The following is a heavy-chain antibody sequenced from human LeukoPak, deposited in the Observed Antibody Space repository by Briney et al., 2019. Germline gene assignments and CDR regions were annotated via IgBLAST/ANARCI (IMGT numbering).Heavy chain of an antibody. CDR3: SKGSRGFWSGYYDC. D-gene: IGHD3-3*01. J-gene: IGHJ4*02. V-gene: IGHV4-61*02. CDR1: GDSISSGSYY. CDR2: IYTSGST. Sequence: PSQTLSLTCTVSGDSISSGSYYWSWIRQPAGKGLEWIGRIYTSGSTNYNPSLTSRVTISVDTSKNQFSRKLSSVTAADTAVYYCSKGSRGFWSGYYDCWGQGTLATVSS.